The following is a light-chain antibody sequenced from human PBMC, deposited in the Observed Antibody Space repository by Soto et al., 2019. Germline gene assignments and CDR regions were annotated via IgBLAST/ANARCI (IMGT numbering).Light chain of an antibody. V-gene: IGLV1-44*01. Sequence: QSVLTQSPSASGTPGQRVSISCSGSSSNIGSNTVSWYQHVPGTAPKLLIYSNHQRPSAVPGRCSGSKSGSSASLAIRGLQSEDEAYYYCATWDDSLNVVFGGGTKVTVL. CDR1: SSNIGSNT. J-gene: IGLJ3*02. CDR2: SNH. CDR3: ATWDDSLNVV.